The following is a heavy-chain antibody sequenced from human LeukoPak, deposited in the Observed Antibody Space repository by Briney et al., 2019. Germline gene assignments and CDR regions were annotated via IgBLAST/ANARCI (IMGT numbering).Heavy chain of an antibody. Sequence: VGTLSLSCAVSGFTFSSYWMHWVRQAPGEGLVWVSRINSDGSSTSYADSVKGRFTIARDNAKNTLSLQMDRLRAEDTAVYYCARERGLAGAVDRVPSWFDPWGQGTLVTVSS. CDR2: INSDGSST. J-gene: IGHJ5*02. V-gene: IGHV3-74*01. CDR3: ARERGLAGAVDRVPSWFDP. D-gene: IGHD6-19*01. CDR1: GFTFSSYW.